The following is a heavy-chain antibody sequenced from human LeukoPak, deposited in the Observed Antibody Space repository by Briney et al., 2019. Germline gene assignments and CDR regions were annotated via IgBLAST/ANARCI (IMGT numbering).Heavy chain of an antibody. CDR2: ISAYNGNT. J-gene: IGHJ5*01. V-gene: IGHV1-18*01. CDR1: GYTFTSYG. CDR3: ARAKGYCSSTICYSNWFDP. Sequence: ASVKVSCKAAGYTFTSYGISLVRQAPGQGFEWMGRISAYNGNTNYAQKLQGRVTMTTDTSTSTAYMELRSLRSDDTAVYYCARAKGYCSSTICYSNWFDPWGQGTLVTVSS. D-gene: IGHD2-2*01.